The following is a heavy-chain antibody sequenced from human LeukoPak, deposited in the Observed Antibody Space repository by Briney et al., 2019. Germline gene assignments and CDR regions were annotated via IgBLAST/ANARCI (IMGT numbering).Heavy chain of an antibody. CDR1: GYTFTIYY. J-gene: IGHJ4*02. D-gene: IGHD3-22*01. CDR2: INPSGAGT. Sequence: ASVTVSCTASGYTFTIYYIHWVRQAPGQGLEWMGVINPSGAGTTYAQKFQGRVTMTRDTSTSTVYMELSSLRSEDAAVYYCAREDSSGFDFWGQGTLVTVSS. CDR3: AREDSSGFDF. V-gene: IGHV1-46*01.